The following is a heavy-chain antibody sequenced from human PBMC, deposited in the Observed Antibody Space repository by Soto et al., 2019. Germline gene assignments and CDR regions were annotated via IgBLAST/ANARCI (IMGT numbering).Heavy chain of an antibody. V-gene: IGHV4-34*01. CDR1: WGSSGDYD. D-gene: IGHD2-8*01. Sequence: LELLSLRSRVLWGSSGDYDWRRIRQPTTKGLEGIGEINPSGSTNYNPSLKSRVTISVDTSKNQFSLKLSSVTAADTAVYYCARGMIVQMVIAIWNTWFDPWRQGSLDTVSS. CDR2: INPSGST. J-gene: IGHJ5*02. CDR3: ARGMIVQMVIAIWNTWFDP.